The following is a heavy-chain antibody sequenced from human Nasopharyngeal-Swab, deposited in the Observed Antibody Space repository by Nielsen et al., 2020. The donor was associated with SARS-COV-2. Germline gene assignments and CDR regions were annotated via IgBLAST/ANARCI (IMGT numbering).Heavy chain of an antibody. CDR2: ISGTSTYI. CDR1: GFTFSTYI. V-gene: IGHV3-21*01. CDR3: ARDLLSSWRAIGNWYFDL. Sequence: GESLKISCTASGFTFSTYIMNWVRQSPGKGLEWVSSISGTSTYIYYADSVKGRFTISRDNAENSMYLQMNSLGDEDTAVYYCARDLLSSWRAIGNWYFDLWGRGTLVTVSS. D-gene: IGHD6-13*01. J-gene: IGHJ2*01.